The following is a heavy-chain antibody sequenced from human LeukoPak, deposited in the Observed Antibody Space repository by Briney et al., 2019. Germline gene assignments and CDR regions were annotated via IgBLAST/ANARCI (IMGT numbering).Heavy chain of an antibody. Sequence: GRSLGLSCAASGFTFSSYGMHWVRQAPGKGLEWVAVIWYDGSNKYYADSVKGRFTISRDNSKNTLYLQMNSLRAEGTAVYYCAKDKTAIDYFDYWGQGTLVTVSS. CDR1: GFTFSSYG. J-gene: IGHJ4*02. CDR3: AKDKTAIDYFDY. V-gene: IGHV3-33*06. CDR2: IWYDGSNK. D-gene: IGHD2-2*02.